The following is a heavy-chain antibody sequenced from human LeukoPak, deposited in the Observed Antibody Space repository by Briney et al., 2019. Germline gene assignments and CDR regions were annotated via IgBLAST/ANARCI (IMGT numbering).Heavy chain of an antibody. V-gene: IGHV3-11*04. CDR3: AGDYGDIVVVPAAIAFDI. CDR2: ISSSGSTI. Sequence: RXSCAASGFTFSDYYMSWIRQAPGKGLEGVSYISSSGSTIYYADSVKGRFTISRDNAKNSLYLQMDSLRAEDTAVYYCAGDYGDIVVVPAAIAFDIWGQGTMVTVSS. J-gene: IGHJ3*02. CDR1: GFTFSDYY. D-gene: IGHD2-2*01.